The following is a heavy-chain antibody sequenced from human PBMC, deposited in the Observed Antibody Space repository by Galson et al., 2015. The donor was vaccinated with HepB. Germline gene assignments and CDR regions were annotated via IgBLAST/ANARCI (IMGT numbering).Heavy chain of an antibody. V-gene: IGHV1-24*01. Sequence: SVKVSCKVSGYTLTELSMHWVRQAPGKGLERMGGFGPEDGETIYAQKFQGRVTMTEDTSTDTAYMELSSLRSEDTAVYYCATHHVVRGVQIYYYGMDVWGQGTTVTVSS. CDR2: FGPEDGET. CDR3: ATHHVVRGVQIYYYGMDV. D-gene: IGHD3-10*01. CDR1: GYTLTELS. J-gene: IGHJ6*02.